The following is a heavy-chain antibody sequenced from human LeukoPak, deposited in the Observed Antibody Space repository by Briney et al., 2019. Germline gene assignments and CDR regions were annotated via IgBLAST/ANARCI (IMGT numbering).Heavy chain of an antibody. CDR1: GGSISSGGYS. V-gene: IGHV4-30-2*01. D-gene: IGHD2-2*01. J-gene: IGHJ5*02. CDR3: ARSRVVPAAISWFDP. CDR2: IYQSGST. Sequence: SQTLSLTCAVSGGSISSGGYSWSWIRQPPGKGLEWIGYIYQSGSTYYNPSLKSRVTISVDRSKNQFSLKLSSVTAADTAVYYCARSRVVPAAISWFDPWGQGTLVTVSS.